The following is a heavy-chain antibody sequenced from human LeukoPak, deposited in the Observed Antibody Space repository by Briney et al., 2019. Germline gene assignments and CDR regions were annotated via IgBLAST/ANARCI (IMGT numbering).Heavy chain of an antibody. J-gene: IGHJ4*02. CDR1: GFTFSSYW. D-gene: IGHD5-12*01. CDR2: IKQDGSEK. Sequence: PGGSLRLSCAASGFTFSSYWMSWVRQAPGEGLEWVANIKQDGSEKYYVDSVKGRFTISRDNAKNSLYLQMNSLRAEDTAAYYCARDSEGGYDYDPFFDYWGQGTLVTVSS. V-gene: IGHV3-7*01. CDR3: ARDSEGGYDYDPFFDY.